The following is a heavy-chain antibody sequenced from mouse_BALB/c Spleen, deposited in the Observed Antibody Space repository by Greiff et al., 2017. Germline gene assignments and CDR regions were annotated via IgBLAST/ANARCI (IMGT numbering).Heavy chain of an antibody. Sequence: VQLQQSGPELVKPGASVKVSCKASGYSFTDYNMYWVKQSPGKSLEWIGYIDPYNGGTSYNQKFKGKATLTVDKSSSTAYMHLNSLTSEDSAVYYCARYTVVATSYWYFDVWGAGTTVTVSS. J-gene: IGHJ1*01. CDR1: GYSFTDYN. D-gene: IGHD1-1*01. CDR2: IDPYNGGT. V-gene: IGHV1S135*01. CDR3: ARYTVVATSYWYFDV.